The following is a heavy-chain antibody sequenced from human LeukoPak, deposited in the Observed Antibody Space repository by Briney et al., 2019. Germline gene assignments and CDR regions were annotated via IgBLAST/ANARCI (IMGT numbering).Heavy chain of an antibody. CDR2: IYTSGST. V-gene: IGHV4-4*07. J-gene: IGHJ5*02. CDR3: ARGVTSYHDILTGSSPEGWFDP. CDR1: GGSISSYY. D-gene: IGHD3-9*01. Sequence: SETLSLTCTVSGGSISSYYWSWIRQPAGKGLEWIGRIYTSGSTNYNPSLKSRVTMSVDTSKNQFSLKLSSVTAADTAVYYCARGVTSYHDILTGSSPEGWFDPWGQGTLVTVSS.